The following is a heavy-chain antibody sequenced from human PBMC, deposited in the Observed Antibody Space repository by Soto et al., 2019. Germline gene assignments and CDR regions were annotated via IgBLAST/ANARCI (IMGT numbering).Heavy chain of an antibody. Sequence: QVQLVQSGAEVTKPGASVKVSCRASGYTFTTYDINWVRQATGQGLEWMGWMSPNSGATGYAQKFQGRVTMTRDTSKSTAYMGLSNLRSEDTAINSCARGEDGGVDDWGQGTTVTVSS. CDR3: ARGEDGGVDD. V-gene: IGHV1-8*01. CDR1: GYTFTTYD. J-gene: IGHJ6*02. D-gene: IGHD3-16*01. CDR2: MSPNSGAT.